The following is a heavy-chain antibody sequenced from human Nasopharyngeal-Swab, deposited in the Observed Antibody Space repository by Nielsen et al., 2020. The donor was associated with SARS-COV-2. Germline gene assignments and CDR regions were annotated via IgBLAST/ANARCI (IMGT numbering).Heavy chain of an antibody. CDR3: ARASTVTTFFDL. CDR1: GGSFSGYY. Sequence: SETLSLTSAVYGGSFSGYYWSWIPQPPGKGLEWIGEINHSGSTNYNPSLKSRVTISVDTSKNQFSLKLNSVTAADTAVYYCARASTVTTFFDLWGRGTLVTVSS. CDR2: INHSGST. V-gene: IGHV4-34*01. J-gene: IGHJ2*01. D-gene: IGHD4-17*01.